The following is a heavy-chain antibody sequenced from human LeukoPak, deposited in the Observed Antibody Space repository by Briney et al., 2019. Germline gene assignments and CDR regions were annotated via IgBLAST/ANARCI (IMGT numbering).Heavy chain of an antibody. D-gene: IGHD6-13*01. CDR3: AREGAHIRAAPDY. V-gene: IGHV4-61*08. CDR1: GGSISSGGYY. J-gene: IGHJ4*02. Sequence: SETLSLTCAVSGGSISSGGYYWSWIRQPPGKGLEWIGYIYYSGSTNYNPSLKSRVAISVDTSKNQFSLKLSSVTAADTAVYYCAREGAHIRAAPDYWGQGTLVTVSS. CDR2: IYYSGST.